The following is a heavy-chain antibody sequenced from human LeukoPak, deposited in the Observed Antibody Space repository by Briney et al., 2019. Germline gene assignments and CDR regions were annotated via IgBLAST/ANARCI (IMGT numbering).Heavy chain of an antibody. D-gene: IGHD6-13*01. CDR2: IYHSGST. CDR1: GGSISSYY. CDR3: ARDIAAAGTNDY. V-gene: IGHV4-4*07. Sequence: SETLSLTCTVSGGSISSYYWSWIRQPAGKGLEWIGSIYHSGSTYYNPSLKSRVTISVDTSKNQFSLKLSSVTAADTAVYYCARDIAAAGTNDYWGQGTLVTVSS. J-gene: IGHJ4*02.